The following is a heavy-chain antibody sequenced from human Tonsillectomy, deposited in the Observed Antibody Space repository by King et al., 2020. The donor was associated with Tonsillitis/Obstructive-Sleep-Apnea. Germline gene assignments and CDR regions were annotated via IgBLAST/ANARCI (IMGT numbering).Heavy chain of an antibody. CDR2: IYWDDDK. V-gene: IGHV2-5*02. D-gene: IGHD4-17*01. CDR1: GFSLSTNVVG. CDR3: ARLRGGVEGN. Sequence: TLKESGPTLVKPTQTLTLTCTFSGFSLSTNVVGVGWIRQPPGKALEWLALIYWDDDKRYSPSLKSRLTITKDTSKNQVVLRMTNMDPVDTATYYCARLRGGVEGNWGQGTLVTVSS. J-gene: IGHJ4*02.